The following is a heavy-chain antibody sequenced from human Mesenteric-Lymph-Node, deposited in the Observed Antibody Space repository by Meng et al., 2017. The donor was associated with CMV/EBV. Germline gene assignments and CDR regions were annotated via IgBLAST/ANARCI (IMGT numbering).Heavy chain of an antibody. Sequence: GESLKISCAASGFTFSSYWMSWVRQASGKGLEWVANIKQDGSDKDYVDSVKGRFTISRDNARNSLYLQMDSARADDTAVYFCAREAVAGIAAAGEFDYWGQGTLVTVSS. CDR2: IKQDGSDK. D-gene: IGHD6-13*01. V-gene: IGHV3-7*01. J-gene: IGHJ4*02. CDR3: AREAVAGIAAAGEFDY. CDR1: GFTFSSYW.